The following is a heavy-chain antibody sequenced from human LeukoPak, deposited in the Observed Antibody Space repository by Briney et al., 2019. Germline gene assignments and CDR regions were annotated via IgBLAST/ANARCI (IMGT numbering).Heavy chain of an antibody. D-gene: IGHD6-19*01. Sequence: GGSLRLSCAASGFTVSSSDMSWVRQAPGKGLEWVSVIYSGGSTYYADSVKGRFTISRDNSKNTLYLQMNSLRAEDTAVYYCAGESSGWWVDYWGQGTLVTVSS. CDR1: GFTVSSSD. J-gene: IGHJ4*02. CDR2: IYSGGST. CDR3: AGESSGWWVDY. V-gene: IGHV3-66*01.